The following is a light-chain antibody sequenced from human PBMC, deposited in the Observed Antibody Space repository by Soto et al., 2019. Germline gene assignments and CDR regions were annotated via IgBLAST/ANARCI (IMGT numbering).Light chain of an antibody. CDR1: SSDVGSYNL. Sequence: QSALTQPASVSGSPGQSITISCTGTSSDVGSYNLVSWYQQHPGKAPKLMIYEVSKRPSGVSNRFSGSKSGNTASLTISGLQAEDEGDYYCCSNAGSSTYVFGKGTKVTVL. CDR3: CSNAGSSTYV. CDR2: EVS. V-gene: IGLV2-23*02. J-gene: IGLJ1*01.